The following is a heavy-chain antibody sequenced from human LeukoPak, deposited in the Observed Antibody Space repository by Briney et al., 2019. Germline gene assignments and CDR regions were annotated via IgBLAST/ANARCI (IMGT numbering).Heavy chain of an antibody. J-gene: IGHJ2*01. CDR1: GYTFTGYY. D-gene: IGHD3-10*01. V-gene: IGHV1-2*02. Sequence: ASVKVSCKASGYTFTGYYMHWVRQAPGQGLEWMGWINPNSGGTNYAQRFQGRVTMTRDTSISTAYMELSRLRSDDTAVYYCARTMVRGIQSDLWGRGTLVTVSS. CDR3: ARTMVRGIQSDL. CDR2: INPNSGGT.